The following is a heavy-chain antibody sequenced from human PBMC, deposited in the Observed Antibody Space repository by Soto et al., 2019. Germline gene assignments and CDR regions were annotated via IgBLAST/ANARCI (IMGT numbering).Heavy chain of an antibody. J-gene: IGHJ3*02. V-gene: IGHV3-30*18. CDR1: GFTFSSYG. D-gene: IGHD3-3*01. Sequence: GGSLRLSCAASGFTFSSYGMHWVRQAPGKGLEWVAVISYDGSNKYYADSVKGRFTISRDNSKNTLYLQMNSLRAEDTAVYYCAKDHTYYDFWSGYYNFGGGDAFDIWGQGTMVTVSS. CDR2: ISYDGSNK. CDR3: AKDHTYYDFWSGYYNFGGGDAFDI.